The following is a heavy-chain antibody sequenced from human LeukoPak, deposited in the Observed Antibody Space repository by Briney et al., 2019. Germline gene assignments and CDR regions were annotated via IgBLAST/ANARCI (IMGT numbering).Heavy chain of an antibody. V-gene: IGHV3-23*01. J-gene: IGHJ4*02. CDR2: ISGSGGST. D-gene: IGHD3-10*01. CDR1: GFTFSSYA. Sequence: GGSLRLSCAASGFTFSSYAMSWVRQAPGKGLEWVSGISGSGGSTYYADSVKGRFTISRDNSKNTLFLQMNSLRAEDTAVYYCAKSRYDSGSYLIFDYWAREPWSPSPQ. CDR3: AKSRYDSGSYLIFDY.